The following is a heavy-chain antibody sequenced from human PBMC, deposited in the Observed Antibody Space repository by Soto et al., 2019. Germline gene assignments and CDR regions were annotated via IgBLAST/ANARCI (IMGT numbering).Heavy chain of an antibody. CDR3: ARGWDGYGWFDP. CDR2: IYYTGST. CDR1: GGSISTYY. J-gene: IGHJ5*02. V-gene: IGHV4-59*01. Sequence: QVQLQESGPGLVKPSETLSLTCTVSGGSISTYYWTWIRQPPGKGLEWIGFIYYTGSTNYNPSLKSRIPISLDTSKNQFSLNLRSVTAADTAVYYCARGWDGYGWFDPWGQGTLVTVSS. D-gene: IGHD5-12*01.